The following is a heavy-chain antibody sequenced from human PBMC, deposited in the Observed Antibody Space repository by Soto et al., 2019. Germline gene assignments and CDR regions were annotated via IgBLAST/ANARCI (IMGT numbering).Heavy chain of an antibody. CDR1: GGTISSYY. CDR3: DTGRISRGLDV. CDR2: IYSRGTT. Sequence: SETLSLTCSVSGGTISSYYWSWIRQPPGKGLEWIGYIYSRGTTSYNPSLKSRATILVDTSKNQFSLRLTSVTTTDTAVYYCDTGRISRGLDVWGQGTTVTVSS. J-gene: IGHJ6*02. V-gene: IGHV4-59*03.